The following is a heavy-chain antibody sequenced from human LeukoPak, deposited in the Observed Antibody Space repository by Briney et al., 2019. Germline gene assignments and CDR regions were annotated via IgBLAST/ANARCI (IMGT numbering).Heavy chain of an antibody. D-gene: IGHD3-22*01. CDR2: IYYSGST. V-gene: IGHV4-39*01. Sequence: SETLSLTCTVSGGSIRSSSYYWGWIRQPPGKGLEWIGSIYYSGSTYYNPSLKSRVTISVDTSKSQFSLKLSSVTAADSVEYYCARVVTSTTYYYDSSGSSWGQGTLVTVSS. J-gene: IGHJ5*02. CDR3: ARVVTSTTYYYDSSGSS. CDR1: GGSIRSSSYY.